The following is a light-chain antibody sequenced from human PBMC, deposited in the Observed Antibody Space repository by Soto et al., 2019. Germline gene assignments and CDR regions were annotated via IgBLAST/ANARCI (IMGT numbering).Light chain of an antibody. Sequence: EIVMTQSPATLSVFPGERVTLSCRASQSISSNLAWYQQKPGQAPRLVILRTSIRAIGIPARFSGSGSGTEITLTLTILQTEDYAVYFCQRYSNWPPTWTFGQGTKVEIK. CDR3: QRYSNWPPTWT. CDR2: RTS. CDR1: QSISSN. V-gene: IGKV3D-15*03. J-gene: IGKJ1*01.